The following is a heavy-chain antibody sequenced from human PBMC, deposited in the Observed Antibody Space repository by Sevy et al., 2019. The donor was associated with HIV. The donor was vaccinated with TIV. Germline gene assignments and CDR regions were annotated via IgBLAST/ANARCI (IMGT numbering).Heavy chain of an antibody. J-gene: IGHJ5*02. D-gene: IGHD3-3*01. Sequence: ASAKVSCKASGGTFSSYAISWVRQAPGQGLEWMGRIIPILGIANYSQKFQGRDTITADKSTSTAYMELSSLRSEDTAVYYCAAGPFGVVIINLFDPWGQGTLVTVSS. CDR1: GGTFSSYA. CDR2: IIPILGIA. CDR3: AAGPFGVVIINLFDP. V-gene: IGHV1-69*04.